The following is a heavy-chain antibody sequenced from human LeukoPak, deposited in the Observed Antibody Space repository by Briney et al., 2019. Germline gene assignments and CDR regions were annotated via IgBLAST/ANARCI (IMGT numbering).Heavy chain of an antibody. V-gene: IGHV3-72*01. J-gene: IGHJ6*03. CDR2: IRNKANSYTT. CDR1: GFTFSDHY. CDR3: ARPINYYYFYMDV. Sequence: GGSLRLSCAASGFTFSDHYVDWVRQAPGKGLEWIGRIRNKANSYTTEYAASVKGRFTISRDDSKNSLYLQMNSLKTEDTAVYYCARPINYYYFYMDVWGKGTTVTV.